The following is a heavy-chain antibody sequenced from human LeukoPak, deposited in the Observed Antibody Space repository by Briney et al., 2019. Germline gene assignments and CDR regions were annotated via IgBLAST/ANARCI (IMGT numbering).Heavy chain of an antibody. J-gene: IGHJ4*02. V-gene: IGHV3-23*01. CDR1: GFTFSTYA. CDR3: AKYGDYAFGY. CDR2: ISTSGRST. D-gene: IGHD4-17*01. Sequence: GGSLRLSCAASGFTFSTYAMSWVRQAPGKGLEWVSTISTSGRSTYYADSVKGRFTISRDNSKNTLYLQMNSLRAEDTAVYYCAKYGDYAFGYWGQGTLVTVSS.